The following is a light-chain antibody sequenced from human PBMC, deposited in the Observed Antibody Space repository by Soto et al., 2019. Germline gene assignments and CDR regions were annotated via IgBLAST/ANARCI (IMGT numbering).Light chain of an antibody. J-gene: IGKJ1*01. V-gene: IGKV2-30*01. CDR1: QSLVYSDGNTY. CDR2: KVS. CDR3: MHGTHWPPT. Sequence: DVVMTQSPLSLPVTLGQPASISCRSSQSLVYSDGNTYLNWFQQRPGQSPRRLIYKVSNRDSGVPDRFSGSGSGTDFTLKISRVEAEDVGVYSCMHGTHWPPTFGQGTKV.